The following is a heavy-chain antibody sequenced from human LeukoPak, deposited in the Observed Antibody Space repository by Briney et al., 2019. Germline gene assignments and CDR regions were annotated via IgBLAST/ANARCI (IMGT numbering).Heavy chain of an antibody. Sequence: GGSLRLSCAASGFTVSSNYMSWVRQAPGKGLEWVSVIYSGGSTYYADPVKGRFTISRDNSKNTLYLQMNSLRAEDTAVYYCARDFSPSGSYFPDYWGQGTLVTVSS. D-gene: IGHD1-26*01. V-gene: IGHV3-66*01. CDR3: ARDFSPSGSYFPDY. J-gene: IGHJ4*02. CDR1: GFTVSSNY. CDR2: IYSGGST.